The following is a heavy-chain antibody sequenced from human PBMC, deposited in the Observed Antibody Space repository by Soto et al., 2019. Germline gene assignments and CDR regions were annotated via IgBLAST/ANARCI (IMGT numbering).Heavy chain of an antibody. CDR2: LYYSGNT. CDR3: AKHTDFGAGSSWLGSDNMDTDAFDI. J-gene: IGHJ3*02. D-gene: IGHD3-10*01. Sequence: QLQLQESGPGLVKPSETLSLTCTVSGGSISSDIYYWGWIRQPPGKGREWIGTLYYSGNTYYNPSLRSRVTLSVDTSNNQFSLRLPSVTEADTAVYYCAKHTDFGAGSSWLGSDNMDTDAFDIWGQGKMVTVS. V-gene: IGHV4-39*01. CDR1: GGSISSDIYY.